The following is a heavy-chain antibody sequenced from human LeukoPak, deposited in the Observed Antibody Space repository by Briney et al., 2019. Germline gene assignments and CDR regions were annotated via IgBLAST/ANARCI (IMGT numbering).Heavy chain of an antibody. CDR2: IKHDGSEI. V-gene: IGHV3-7*01. CDR1: GCSFSTYW. J-gene: IGHJ4*02. CDR3: ARLKWDLRQS. Sequence: VVPLRLSCAASGCSFSTYWMSWLRQAPGRGLEWVANIKHDGSEIDYVDSVKGRFTISRDNTKNSLYLQMNSLRGEDTAVYYCARLKWDLRQSWGQGTLVTVSS. D-gene: IGHD1-26*01.